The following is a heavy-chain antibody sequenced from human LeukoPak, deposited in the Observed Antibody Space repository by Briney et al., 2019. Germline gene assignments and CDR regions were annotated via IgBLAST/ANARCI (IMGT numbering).Heavy chain of an antibody. Sequence: GGSLRLSCAASGFSFSGSVIHWVRQAPGKGLEWVGHIRSKDNNGATAYSASVKGRFIISRDDSKHTAYLQMNGLKIEDTAMYFCTRHVEPYYYHAMDVWGQGTTVTVSS. CDR1: GFSFSGSV. CDR3: TRHVEPYYYHAMDV. D-gene: IGHD1-14*01. CDR2: IRSKDNNGAT. J-gene: IGHJ6*02. V-gene: IGHV3-73*01.